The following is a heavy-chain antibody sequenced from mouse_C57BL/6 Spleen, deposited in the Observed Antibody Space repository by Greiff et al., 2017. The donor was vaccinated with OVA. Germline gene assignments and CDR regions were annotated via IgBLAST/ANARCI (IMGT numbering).Heavy chain of an antibody. CDR1: GFNIKNTY. Sequence: EVKLVESVAELVRPGASVKLSCTASGFNIKNTYMPWVKQRPEQGLEWIGRIDPANGNTKYAPKFQGKATITADTSSNTAYLQLSSLTSEDTAIYYCARGIYYYGSNYFDYWGQGTTLTVSS. D-gene: IGHD1-1*01. CDR3: ARGIYYYGSNYFDY. V-gene: IGHV14-3*01. CDR2: IDPANGNT. J-gene: IGHJ2*01.